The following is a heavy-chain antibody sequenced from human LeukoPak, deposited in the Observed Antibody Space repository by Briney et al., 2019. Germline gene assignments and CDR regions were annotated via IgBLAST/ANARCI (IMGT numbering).Heavy chain of an antibody. V-gene: IGHV3-53*01. CDR3: ARGLVTRFEI. D-gene: IGHD4-17*01. Sequence: GGSLLLSCAASGFTRSSSYMSWVRQAPGKGLEWVSVIYSGGTTYYADSVKGRFTISRDNSNNTLYLQMNSLRAEDTAVYYCARGLVTRFEIWAQEIMVTVSS. CDR1: GFTRSSSY. J-gene: IGHJ3*02. CDR2: IYSGGTT.